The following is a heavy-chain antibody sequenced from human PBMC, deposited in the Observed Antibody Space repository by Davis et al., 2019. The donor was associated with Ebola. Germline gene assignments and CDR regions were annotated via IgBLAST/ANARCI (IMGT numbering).Heavy chain of an antibody. CDR1: GFTFSSYG. V-gene: IGHV3-30*03. CDR3: AREGAYGGDYGY. CDR2: ISYDGSNK. J-gene: IGHJ4*02. Sequence: GESLKISCAASGFTFSSYGMHWVRQAPGKGLEWVAVISYDGSNKYYADSVKGRFTISRDNSKNTLYLQMNSLRAEDTAVYYCAREGAYGGDYGYWGQGTLVTVSS. D-gene: IGHD4-17*01.